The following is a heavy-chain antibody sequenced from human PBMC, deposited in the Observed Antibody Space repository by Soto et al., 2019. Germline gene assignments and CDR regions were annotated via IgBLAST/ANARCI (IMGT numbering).Heavy chain of an antibody. CDR3: ARGPPLSIAAAGNWFDP. J-gene: IGHJ5*02. CDR1: GYTFTGYY. Sequence: ASVKVSCKASGYTFTGYYIHWVRQAPGQGLEWMGWINPNSGGTNYAQKFQGWVTMTRDTSINTAYMELSRLRSDDTAVYYCARGPPLSIAAAGNWFDPWGQGTLVTVSS. CDR2: INPNSGGT. D-gene: IGHD6-13*01. V-gene: IGHV1-2*04.